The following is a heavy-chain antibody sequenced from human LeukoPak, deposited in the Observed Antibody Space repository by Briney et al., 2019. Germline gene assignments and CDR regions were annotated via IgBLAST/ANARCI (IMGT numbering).Heavy chain of an antibody. D-gene: IGHD3-22*01. J-gene: IGHJ4*02. V-gene: IGHV3-9*01. CDR3: AKDMGYDSSGYSDY. CDR2: ISWNSGSI. Sequence: GGSLTLSCAASGFTFSNYAITWVRQPPGKGLEWVSGISWNSGSIGYADSVKGRFTISRDNAKNSLYLQMNSLRAEDTALYYCAKDMGYDSSGYSDYWGQGTLVTVSS. CDR1: GFTFSNYA.